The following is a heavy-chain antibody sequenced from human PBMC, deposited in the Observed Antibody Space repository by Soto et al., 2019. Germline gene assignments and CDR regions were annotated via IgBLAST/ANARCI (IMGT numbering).Heavy chain of an antibody. V-gene: IGHV3-23*01. D-gene: IGHD3-9*01. CDR2: ISGSGGST. Sequence: GGSLRLYCAASGFTFSSYAMSWVQQAPGKGLEWVSAISGSGGSTYYADSVKGRFTISRDNSKNTLYLQMNSLRAEDTAVYYCAKDYYDILTGYPLYFDYWGQGTLVTVSS. J-gene: IGHJ4*02. CDR1: GFTFSSYA. CDR3: AKDYYDILTGYPLYFDY.